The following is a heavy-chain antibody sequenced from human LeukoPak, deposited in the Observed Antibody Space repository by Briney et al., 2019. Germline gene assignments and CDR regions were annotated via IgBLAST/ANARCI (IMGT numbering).Heavy chain of an antibody. Sequence: GGSLTLSCAASGFTFSSYEMNWVRQAPGKGLEWVSYISSSSTTVHYADSVKGRFTISRDNAKNSLYLQMNSLRDEDTAVYYCARDLDGSGKAFDYWDQGTLVTVSS. CDR3: ARDLDGSGKAFDY. CDR2: ISSSSTTV. J-gene: IGHJ4*02. CDR1: GFTFSSYE. D-gene: IGHD3-10*01. V-gene: IGHV3-48*02.